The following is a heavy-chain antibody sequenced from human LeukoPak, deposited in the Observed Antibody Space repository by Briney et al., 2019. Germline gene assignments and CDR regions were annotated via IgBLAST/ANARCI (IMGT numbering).Heavy chain of an antibody. J-gene: IGHJ6*02. CDR3: ARDRPLGGTSPLGTPDV. V-gene: IGHV1-2*06. CDR2: INPNSGGT. D-gene: IGHD2-2*01. Sequence: ASVNVSCKASGYTFTGYYMHWVRQAPGQGLEWMGRINPNSGGTNYAQKFQGRVTMTRDTSISTAYMELSRLRSDDTAVYYCARDRPLGGTSPLGTPDVWGQGTTVTVSS. CDR1: GYTFTGYY.